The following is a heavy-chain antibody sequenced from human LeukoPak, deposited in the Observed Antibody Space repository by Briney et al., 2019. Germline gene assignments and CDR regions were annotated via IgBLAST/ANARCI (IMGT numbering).Heavy chain of an antibody. CDR1: GFSVSSNY. Sequence: GGSQRLSCAASGFSVSSNYMSWVRQAPGKGLEWVSVIYSDGSTYYADSVKGRFTISRDYSKNTLFLQVNSLRAEDTAVYYCARVYYYGSGSFSFDYWGQGTLVTVSS. V-gene: IGHV3-66*01. CDR2: IYSDGST. J-gene: IGHJ4*02. CDR3: ARVYYYGSGSFSFDY. D-gene: IGHD3-10*01.